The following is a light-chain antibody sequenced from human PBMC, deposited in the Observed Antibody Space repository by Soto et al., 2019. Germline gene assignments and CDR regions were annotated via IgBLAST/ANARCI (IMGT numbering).Light chain of an antibody. CDR3: YSYAGRNIWV. CDR1: SSDVGDYNY. Sequence: QSALTQPRSVSGSPGQSVTISCTGTSSDVGDYNYVSWYQQHPGKAPKLMIYDVSKRPSGVPDRFSGSKSGNTASLTISGLQAEDEADYYCYSYAGRNIWVFGGGTKLTVL. V-gene: IGLV2-11*01. CDR2: DVS. J-gene: IGLJ3*02.